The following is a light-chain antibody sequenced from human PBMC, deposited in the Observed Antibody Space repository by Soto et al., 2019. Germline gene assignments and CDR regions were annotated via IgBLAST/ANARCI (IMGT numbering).Light chain of an antibody. J-gene: IGKJ1*01. CDR1: QNIDSY. CDR2: DAS. CDR3: QQTYSTPWT. Sequence: DIQMTQSPSSLSASVGDRVTITGRASQNIDSYLNWYQQRPGKAPKLLIHDASSLQSGVPSRFSGSGSGTDFALTINSLQPEDFATIYCQQTYSTPWTFGQGTKVDIK. V-gene: IGKV1-39*01.